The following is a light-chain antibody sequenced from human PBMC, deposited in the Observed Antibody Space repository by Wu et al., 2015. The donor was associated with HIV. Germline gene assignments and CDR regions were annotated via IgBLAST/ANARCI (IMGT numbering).Light chain of an antibody. J-gene: IGKJ2*01. CDR3: QQSYRTPYT. CDR2: KAS. Sequence: DIQMTQSPFTLSASVGDRVSITCRASQNIWSWLAWYQQKPGKAPKLLIYKASTLQSGVSSRFSGSGSGTEFTLTISSLQPDDFADYFCQQSYRTPYTFGQGTKLEIK. CDR1: QNIWSW. V-gene: IGKV1-5*03.